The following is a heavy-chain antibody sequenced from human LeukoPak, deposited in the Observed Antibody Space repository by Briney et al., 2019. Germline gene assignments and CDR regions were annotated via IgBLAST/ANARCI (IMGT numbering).Heavy chain of an antibody. CDR2: IKQDGSEE. CDR3: ARDESRPGDVTFDY. V-gene: IGHV3-7*01. J-gene: IGHJ4*02. Sequence: SGGSLRLSCAASGFTFSSYWMSWVRQAPGKGLEWVANIKQDGSEEYYVDSVKGRFTISRDNAKNSLYLQMNSLRAEDTAVYYCARDESRPGDVTFDYWGQGTLVTVSS. D-gene: IGHD1-1*01. CDR1: GFTFSSYW.